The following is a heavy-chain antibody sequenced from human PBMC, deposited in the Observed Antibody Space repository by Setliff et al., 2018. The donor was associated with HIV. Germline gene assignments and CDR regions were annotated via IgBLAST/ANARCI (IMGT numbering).Heavy chain of an antibody. Sequence: ETLSLTCSVSGDSISSSSYYWGWIRQPPGKGLEWIGSIYYSGSTYYNPSLNSRVTISVDASKNQFSLKLSSVTAADTAVYYCASLPPLYDSSGYYFDYWGQGTLVTVSS. CDR3: ASLPPLYDSSGYYFDY. V-gene: IGHV4-39*01. D-gene: IGHD3-22*01. J-gene: IGHJ4*02. CDR2: IYYSGST. CDR1: GDSISSSSYY.